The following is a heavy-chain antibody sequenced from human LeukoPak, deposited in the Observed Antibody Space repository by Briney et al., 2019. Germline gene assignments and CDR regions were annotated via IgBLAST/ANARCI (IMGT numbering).Heavy chain of an antibody. V-gene: IGHV3-74*01. CDR2: INGDGSAT. CDR1: GFTFSRSW. J-gene: IGHJ4*02. D-gene: IGHD4-17*01. CDR3: AKSYGDFGTYFDY. Sequence: GGSLRLSCTASGFTFSRSWMHWVRQAPGKGLVWVSRINGDGSATSYADSVKGRFTISRDNANNTLYLQMNSLRAEDTAVYYCAKSYGDFGTYFDYWGQGTLVTVSS.